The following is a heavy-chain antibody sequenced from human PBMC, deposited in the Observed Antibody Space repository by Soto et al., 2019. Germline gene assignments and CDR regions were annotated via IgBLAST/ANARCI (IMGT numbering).Heavy chain of an antibody. J-gene: IGHJ5*02. CDR1: GGTFSSYA. CDR3: AREGPNYDFWSGYWANWFDP. CDR2: IIPIFGTA. V-gene: IGHV1-69*13. D-gene: IGHD3-3*01. Sequence: GASVKVSCKASGGTFSSYAISWVRQAPGQGLEWMGGIIPIFGTANYAQKFQGRVTITADESTSTAYMELSSLRSEDTAVYYCAREGPNYDFWSGYWANWFDPWGQGTLVTVSS.